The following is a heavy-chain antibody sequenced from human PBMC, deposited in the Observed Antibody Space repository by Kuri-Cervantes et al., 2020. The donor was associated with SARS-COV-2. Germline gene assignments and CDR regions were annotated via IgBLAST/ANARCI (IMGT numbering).Heavy chain of an antibody. V-gene: IGHV3-9*01. CDR1: GFTFDDYA. D-gene: IGHD6-6*01. CDR2: ISWNSGSI. J-gene: IGHJ5*02. Sequence: SLKISCAASGFTFDDYAMHWVRQAPGKGLEWVSGISWNSGSIGYADSVKGRFTISRDNAKNSLYLQMNSLRAGDTALYYCAKDIREQLVGGVGWFDPWGQGTLVTVSS. CDR3: AKDIREQLVGGVGWFDP.